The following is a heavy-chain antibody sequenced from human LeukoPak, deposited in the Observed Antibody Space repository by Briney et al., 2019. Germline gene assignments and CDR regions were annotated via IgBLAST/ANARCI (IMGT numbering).Heavy chain of an antibody. CDR1: GLTVSSYA. Sequence: GGSLRLSCGASGLTVSSYAMSWVRQAPGKGLEWVSTIIGTAGNTYYADSVKGRFTISRDDSKNTVYLQMNSLRAEDTAVYSCAKYTSGTYHRGLDQWGQGTLVTVSS. CDR2: IIGTAGNT. V-gene: IGHV3-23*01. J-gene: IGHJ4*02. CDR3: AKYTSGTYHRGLDQ. D-gene: IGHD3-10*01.